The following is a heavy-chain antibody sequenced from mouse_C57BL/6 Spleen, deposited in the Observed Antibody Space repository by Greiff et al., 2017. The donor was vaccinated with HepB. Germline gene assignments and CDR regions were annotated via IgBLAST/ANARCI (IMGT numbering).Heavy chain of an antibody. CDR2: ISSGSSTI. V-gene: IGHV5-17*01. CDR3: ARRYIYYGNYYAMDY. Sequence: DVKLVESGGGLVKPGGSLKLSCAASGFTFSDYGMHWVRQAPEKGLEWVAYISSGSSTIYYADTVKGRFTISRDNAKNTLFLQMTSLRSEDTAMYYCARRYIYYGNYYAMDYWGQGTSVTVSS. J-gene: IGHJ4*01. D-gene: IGHD2-1*01. CDR1: GFTFSDYG.